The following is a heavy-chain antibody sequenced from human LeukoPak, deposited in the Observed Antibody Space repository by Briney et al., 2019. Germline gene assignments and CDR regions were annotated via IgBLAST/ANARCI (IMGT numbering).Heavy chain of an antibody. V-gene: IGHV3-23*03. Sequence: ADSVRGRFTISRDNPKNTVYLEMNSLRAEDTAVYYCAKEHRGERWYSDYDHWGEGALVAVSS. D-gene: IGHD2-15*01. CDR3: AKEHRGERWYSDYDH. J-gene: IGHJ4*02.